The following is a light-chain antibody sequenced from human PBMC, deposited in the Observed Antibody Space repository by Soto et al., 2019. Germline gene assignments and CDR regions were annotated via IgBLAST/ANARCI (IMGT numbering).Light chain of an antibody. J-gene: IGLJ1*01. CDR2: DVS. V-gene: IGLV2-14*01. Sequence: QSALTQPASVSGSPGQSITISCTGTSSDVGGYNYVSWYQQHPGKAPKLMIYDVSNRPSGVSDRFSGSKSGNTASLTISVLQAEDEADYYCSSYTGSSTLDVFGTGTKVTVL. CDR1: SSDVGGYNY. CDR3: SSYTGSSTLDV.